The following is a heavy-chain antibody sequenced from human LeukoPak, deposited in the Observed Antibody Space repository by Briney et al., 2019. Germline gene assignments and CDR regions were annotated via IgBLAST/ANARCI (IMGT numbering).Heavy chain of an antibody. J-gene: IGHJ4*02. CDR3: ARVFVVPGAFDY. V-gene: IGHV4-59*08. CDR1: GASISNYY. CDR2: MLYSGST. D-gene: IGHD2-2*01. Sequence: SETLSLTCTVSGASISNYYWSWIRQSPGKGLEWIGYMLYSGSTNQNPSLRSRVTISVDTSKNQFSLKLSSVTAADTAVYYCARVFVVPGAFDYWGQGTLVTVS.